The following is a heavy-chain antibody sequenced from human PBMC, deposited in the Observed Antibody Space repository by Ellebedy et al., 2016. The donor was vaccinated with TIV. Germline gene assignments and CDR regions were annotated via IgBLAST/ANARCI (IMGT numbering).Heavy chain of an antibody. D-gene: IGHD3-10*01. CDR3: ARHFAYYYGSGSYPNWFDP. V-gene: IGHV4-34*01. Sequence: GSLRLXXAVYGGSFSGYYWSWIRQPPGKGLEWIGEINHSGSTNYNPSLKSRVTISVDTSKNQFSLKLSSVTAADTAVYYCARHFAYYYGSGSYPNWFDPWGQGTLVTVSS. J-gene: IGHJ5*02. CDR2: INHSGST. CDR1: GGSFSGYY.